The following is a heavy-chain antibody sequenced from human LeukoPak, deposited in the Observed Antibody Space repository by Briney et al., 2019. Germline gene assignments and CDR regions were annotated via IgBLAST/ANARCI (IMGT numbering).Heavy chain of an antibody. CDR2: IYTSGNT. Sequence: SETLSLTCTVSGGSITSYSWSWIRQPPGKGLEWIGYIYTSGNTNYNASLKSRVIISVDTSMNQFSLKLRSVTAADTAVYYCARIVGPTRGHYYMDVWSKGTTVTVSS. D-gene: IGHD1-26*01. V-gene: IGHV4-4*09. CDR1: GGSITSYS. J-gene: IGHJ6*03. CDR3: ARIVGPTRGHYYMDV.